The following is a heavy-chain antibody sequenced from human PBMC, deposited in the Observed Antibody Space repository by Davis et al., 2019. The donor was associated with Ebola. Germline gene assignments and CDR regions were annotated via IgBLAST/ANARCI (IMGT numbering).Heavy chain of an antibody. CDR1: SYTFTSYG. CDR3: AREAGATTRIYDS. Sequence: ASVNSCKASSYTFTSYGISWVRQAPGQGLEWMGWISAYNGNTNYAQKLQGRVTMTTDTSRSTAYMELRSLRSDDTAVYYCAREAGATTRIYDSWGQGTLVTVSS. CDR2: ISAYNGNT. D-gene: IGHD1-26*01. V-gene: IGHV1-18*01. J-gene: IGHJ5*01.